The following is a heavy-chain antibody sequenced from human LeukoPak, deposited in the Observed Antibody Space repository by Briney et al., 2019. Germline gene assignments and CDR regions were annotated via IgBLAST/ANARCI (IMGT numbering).Heavy chain of an antibody. V-gene: IGHV3-9*01. J-gene: IGHJ4*02. D-gene: IGHD3-3*01. CDR1: GFTFDDYA. Sequence: GGSLRLSCAASGFTFDDYAMHWVRQAPGKGLEWVSGISRNSGSIGYADSVKGRFTISRDNAKNSLYVQMNSLRAEDTALYYCAKSSDYDFWSGYFGDWGQGTLVTVSS. CDR3: AKSSDYDFWSGYFGD. CDR2: ISRNSGSI.